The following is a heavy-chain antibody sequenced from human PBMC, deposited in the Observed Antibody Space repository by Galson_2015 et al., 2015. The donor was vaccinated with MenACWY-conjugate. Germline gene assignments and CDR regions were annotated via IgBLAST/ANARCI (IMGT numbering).Heavy chain of an antibody. J-gene: IGHJ4*02. Sequence: SLRLSCAASGFTFSSDWMHWVRQAPGKGLVWVARIKSDGSDIVYADSVKGRFTISRDNAKNTLFLQMNSLRSEDTAMYYCARDSKSCTGGYCYFVSWGQGTLVTVSS. V-gene: IGHV3-74*03. D-gene: IGHD2-8*02. CDR2: IKSDGSDI. CDR3: ARDSKSCTGGYCYFVS. CDR1: GFTFSSDW.